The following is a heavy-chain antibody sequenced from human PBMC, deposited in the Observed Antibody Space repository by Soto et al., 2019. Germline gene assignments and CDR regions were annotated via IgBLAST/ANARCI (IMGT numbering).Heavy chain of an antibody. Sequence: SETLSLTCTVSGDSVTSGYYYWTWIRQPPGQGLEWDGHIYYSGSTTYSPSLKSRVTISLNTPNNQFSLKVTSVTAADTAVYYCAMSPVDTYMIYWFDPRGQGTLVTGFS. V-gene: IGHV4-61*01. CDR3: AMSPVDTYMIYWFDP. D-gene: IGHD3-16*01. CDR1: GDSVTSGYYY. J-gene: IGHJ5*01. CDR2: IYYSGST.